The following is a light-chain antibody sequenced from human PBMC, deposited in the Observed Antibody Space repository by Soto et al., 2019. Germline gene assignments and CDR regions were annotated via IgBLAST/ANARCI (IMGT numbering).Light chain of an antibody. V-gene: IGKV3-20*01. Sequence: EIVLTQSPGTLSLSPGERATLSCRASQSVSSSYLAWYQQKPGQAPRPLIDGASSRAIGIPDRFSGSGSGTDFTLTISRPEPEDFAVYYCQQYGSSPWTFGQGTKVEIK. CDR3: QQYGSSPWT. CDR1: QSVSSSY. J-gene: IGKJ1*01. CDR2: GAS.